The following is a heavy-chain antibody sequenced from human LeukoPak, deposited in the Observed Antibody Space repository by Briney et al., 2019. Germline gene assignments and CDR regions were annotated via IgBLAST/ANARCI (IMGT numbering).Heavy chain of an antibody. CDR3: AGAYSSSAVVVY. CDR1: GGSISSSSYY. V-gene: IGHV4-39*01. Sequence: SETLSLTCTVSGGSISSSSYYWGWIRQPPGKGLEWIGSIYYSGSTYYNPSLKSRVTISVDTSKNQFSLKLSSVTAADTAVYYCAGAYSSSAVVVYWGQGTLVTVSS. D-gene: IGHD6-6*01. J-gene: IGHJ4*02. CDR2: IYYSGST.